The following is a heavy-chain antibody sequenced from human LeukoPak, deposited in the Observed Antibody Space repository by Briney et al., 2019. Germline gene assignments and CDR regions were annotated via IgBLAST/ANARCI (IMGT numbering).Heavy chain of an antibody. J-gene: IGHJ6*03. CDR3: AKDGLRGGSRMYYYMDV. Sequence: GGSLRLSCAASGFTFSSYALSWVRQAPGKGLEWVSAITGSGGSTYYVDSVKGRFTISRDNSKNTLYLQMNSLRAEDTAIYYCAKDGLRGGSRMYYYMDVWGKGTTVTVSS. V-gene: IGHV3-23*01. D-gene: IGHD1-26*01. CDR2: ITGSGGST. CDR1: GFTFSSYA.